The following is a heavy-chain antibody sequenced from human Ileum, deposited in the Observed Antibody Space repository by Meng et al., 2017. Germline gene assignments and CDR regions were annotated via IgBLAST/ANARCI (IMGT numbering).Heavy chain of an antibody. Sequence: QVHLVQSGAEVKKPGALVKVSCKASGYTFTGYHMHWVRQAPGQGLEWMGRINPNSGGTIYAQKFQGRVTMTRDTSISTGYMELSRLRSDDTAVYYCAIITAGGAWGQGTLVTVSS. V-gene: IGHV1-2*06. D-gene: IGHD1-20*01. CDR2: INPNSGGT. CDR3: AIITAGGA. J-gene: IGHJ5*02. CDR1: GYTFTGYH.